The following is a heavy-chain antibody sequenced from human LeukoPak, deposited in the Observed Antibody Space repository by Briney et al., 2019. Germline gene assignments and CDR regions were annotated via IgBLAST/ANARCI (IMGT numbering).Heavy chain of an antibody. D-gene: IGHD3-22*01. J-gene: IGHJ3*02. CDR2: IRYDGSIK. CDR3: AKDVDSSGYYPDAFDI. Sequence: PGGSLRLTCAASGITFSRYGMHWVRQAPGKGLEWVTFIRYDGSIKYYADSVKGRFTMSRDNSKNTLFLQVNSLRAEDTAVYYCAKDVDSSGYYPDAFDIWGQGTMVTVSS. CDR1: GITFSRYG. V-gene: IGHV3-30*02.